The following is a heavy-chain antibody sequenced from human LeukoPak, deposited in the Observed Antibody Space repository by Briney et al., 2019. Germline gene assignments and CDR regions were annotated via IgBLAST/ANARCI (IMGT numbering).Heavy chain of an antibody. V-gene: IGHV3-43*01. J-gene: IGHJ4*02. CDR1: GFTFDDYT. CDR2: ISWDGGST. Sequence: GGSLRLSCAASGFTFDDYTMHWVRQAPGKGLEWVSLISWDGGSTYYADSVKGRFTISRDNSKNSLYLQMNSLRTEDTALYYCEAPYGDYVDGFLYYWGQGTLVTVSS. CDR3: EAPYGDYVDGFLYY. D-gene: IGHD4-17*01.